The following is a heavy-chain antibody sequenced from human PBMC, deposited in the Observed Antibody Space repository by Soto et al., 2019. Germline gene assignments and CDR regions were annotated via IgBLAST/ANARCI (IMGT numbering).Heavy chain of an antibody. Sequence: EMQLLESGGGLVQPGGSLTLSCAASEVTLVNSAINWVRQAPGKGLEWVSTISSSGAATYYADFVKGRFTISRENSTNTMYMEMNSLRAEDTAVYYCAKGSERTAWSGDAFDIWGQGTMVNVSS. V-gene: IGHV3-23*01. CDR3: AKGSERTAWSGDAFDI. J-gene: IGHJ3*02. CDR2: ISSSGAAT. D-gene: IGHD2-8*02. CDR1: EVTLVNSA.